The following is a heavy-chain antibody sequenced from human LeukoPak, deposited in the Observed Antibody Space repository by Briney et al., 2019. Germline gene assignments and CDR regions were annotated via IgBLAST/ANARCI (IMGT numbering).Heavy chain of an antibody. Sequence: GASVKVSCKTTGYSFTTYYMHWVRQAPGQGLEWMGWINPNSAVTNYAQNFQDRVTMTRDTSISTVYMEVTRLRSDDMAVYYCAREVRNRFDTWGQGTLVTVSS. CDR2: INPNSAVT. V-gene: IGHV1-2*02. CDR3: AREVRNRFDT. D-gene: IGHD3-10*01. J-gene: IGHJ5*02. CDR1: GYSFTTYY.